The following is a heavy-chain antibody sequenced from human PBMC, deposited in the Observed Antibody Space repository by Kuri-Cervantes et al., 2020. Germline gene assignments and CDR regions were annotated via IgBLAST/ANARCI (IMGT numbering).Heavy chain of an antibody. D-gene: IGHD6-19*01. CDR2: IYYSGST. V-gene: IGHV4-39*01. CDR1: GGSISSSSYY. CDR3: ARRGSGWSLVY. J-gene: IGHJ4*02. Sequence: ESLKISCTVSGGSISSSSYYWGWIRQPPGKGLEWIGSIYYSGSTYYNPSLKSRVTISVDTSKNQFSLKLSSVTAADTAVYYCARRGSGWSLVYWGQGTLVTVSS.